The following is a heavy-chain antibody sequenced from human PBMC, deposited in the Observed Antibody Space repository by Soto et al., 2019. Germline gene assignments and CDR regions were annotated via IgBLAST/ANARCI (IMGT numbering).Heavy chain of an antibody. J-gene: IGHJ6*03. D-gene: IGHD2-2*01. CDR1: GGSISSGGYY. CDR3: ARTGLGYCSSTSCYLPDYYYYMDV. V-gene: IGHV4-31*03. Sequence: SETLSLTCTVSGGSISSGGYYWSWIRQHPGKGLEWIGYIYYGGSTYYNPSLKSRVTISVDTSKNQFSLKLSSVTAADTAVYYCARTGLGYCSSTSCYLPDYYYYMDVWGKGTTVTVSS. CDR2: IYYGGST.